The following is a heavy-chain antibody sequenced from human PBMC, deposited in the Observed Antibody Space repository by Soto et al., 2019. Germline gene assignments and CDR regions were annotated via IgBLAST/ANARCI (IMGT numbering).Heavy chain of an antibody. J-gene: IGHJ4*02. Sequence: GGSLRLSCAASGFTFSSYGMHWVRQAPGKGLEWVAVIWYDGSNKYYADSVKGRFTISRDNSKNTLYLQMNSLRAEDTAVYYCARDRGNENYFDYWGQGTLVTVSS. V-gene: IGHV3-33*01. CDR1: GFTFSSYG. D-gene: IGHD1-1*01. CDR3: ARDRGNENYFDY. CDR2: IWYDGSNK.